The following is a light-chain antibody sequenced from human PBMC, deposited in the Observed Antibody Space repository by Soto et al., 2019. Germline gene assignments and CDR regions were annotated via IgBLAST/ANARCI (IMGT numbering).Light chain of an antibody. CDR3: QQSYSNVMHT. CDR1: QHISIY. J-gene: IGKJ2*01. V-gene: IGKV1-39*01. CDR2: AAS. Sequence: DIQMTQSPSSLSASVGDRVTITCRASQHISIYLNWYQQRPGTAPKLLIFAASSLQSGVPSRFSGSGSGTDFTLTISSLQPEDFATYYCQQSYSNVMHTFGQGTKVDIK.